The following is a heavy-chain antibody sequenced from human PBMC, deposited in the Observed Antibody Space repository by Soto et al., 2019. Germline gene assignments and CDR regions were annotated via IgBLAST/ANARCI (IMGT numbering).Heavy chain of an antibody. CDR1: GFTFSRYY. J-gene: IGHJ3*02. CDR3: ARDDGLSSTDVKAFDI. CDR2: ISTTSTYT. Sequence: EFQLVESGGGLVEPGESLRLSCAASGFTFSRYYMNWVRQAPGKGLEWVSSISTTSTYTHYADSLKGRFTISRDNAKKLLYLQMDSLRAEDTAVYYCARDDGLSSTDVKAFDIWGQGQRSPSLQ. D-gene: IGHD2-2*01. V-gene: IGHV3-21*01.